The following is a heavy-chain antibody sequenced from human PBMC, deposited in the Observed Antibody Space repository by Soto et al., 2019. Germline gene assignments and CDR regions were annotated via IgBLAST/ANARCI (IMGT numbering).Heavy chain of an antibody. CDR2: ISSGGNTT. CDR3: ARGCCIAGRRRDENWFDP. J-gene: IGHJ5*02. Sequence: GSLRLTCLASGFSFRSYAMNWVRQSPGKGLEWVSSISSGGNTTYYADSVKGRFTMFRDNSKNTMYLQMTGLRVDDTAVYYCARGCCIAGRRRDENWFDPWGQGTLVTVSS. V-gene: IGHV3-23*01. D-gene: IGHD6-6*01. CDR1: GFSFRSYA.